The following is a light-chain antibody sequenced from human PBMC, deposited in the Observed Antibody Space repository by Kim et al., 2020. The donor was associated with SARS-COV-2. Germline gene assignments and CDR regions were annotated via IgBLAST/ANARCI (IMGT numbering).Light chain of an antibody. CDR2: KDT. CDR1: VLEKRY. J-gene: IGLJ3*02. V-gene: IGLV3-27*01. CDR3: HSAADNTWV. Sequence: SVSPRQKARITCTEVVLEKRYARWCQQQPGKAPVMVLYKDTERPSGIPERFSGSSSGTTVTLTIRGAQVEDEADYYCHSAADNTWVFGGGTQLTVL.